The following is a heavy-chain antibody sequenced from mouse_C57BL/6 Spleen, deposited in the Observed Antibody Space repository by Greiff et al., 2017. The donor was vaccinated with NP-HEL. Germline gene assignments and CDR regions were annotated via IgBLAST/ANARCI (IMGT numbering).Heavy chain of an antibody. J-gene: IGHJ2*01. V-gene: IGHV1-47*01. CDR1: GYTFTTYP. CDR2: FHPYNDDT. Sequence: QVHVKQSGAELVKPGASVKMSCKASGYTFTTYPIEWMKQNHGKSLEWIGNFHPYNDDTKYNEKFKGKATLTVEKSSSTVYLELSRLTSDDSAVYYCARGGFGGFRYFDYWGQGTTLTVSS. D-gene: IGHD3-1*01. CDR3: ARGGFGGFRYFDY.